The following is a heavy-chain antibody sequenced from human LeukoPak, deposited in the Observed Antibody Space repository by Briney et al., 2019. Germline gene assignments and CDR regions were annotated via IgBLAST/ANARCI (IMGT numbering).Heavy chain of an antibody. CDR1: GYTFTSYD. J-gene: IGHJ6*03. V-gene: IGHV1-8*03. D-gene: IGHD6-13*01. Sequence: EASVKVSCKASGYTFTSYDINWVRQATGQGLEWMGWMNPNSGNTGYAQKFQGRVTITRNTSISTAYMELSSLRSEDTAVYYCARSGPIAAAGTGYYYYYMDVWGKGTTVTVSS. CDR3: ARSGPIAAAGTGYYYYYMDV. CDR2: MNPNSGNT.